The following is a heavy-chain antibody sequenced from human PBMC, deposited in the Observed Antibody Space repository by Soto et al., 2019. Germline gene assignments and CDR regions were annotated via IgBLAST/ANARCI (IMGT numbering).Heavy chain of an antibody. CDR1: GFTVSSNY. J-gene: IGHJ3*02. D-gene: IGHD4-17*01. V-gene: IGHV3-53*01. Sequence: EVQLVESGGGLIQPGGSLRLSCAASGFTVSSNYMSWVRQAPGKGLEWVSVIYSGGSTYYADSVKGRFTISRDNSKNTLYLQMNSLRAEDTAVYHFARVGYSVTTGGAFDIWGQGTMVTVSS. CDR2: IYSGGST. CDR3: ARVGYSVTTGGAFDI.